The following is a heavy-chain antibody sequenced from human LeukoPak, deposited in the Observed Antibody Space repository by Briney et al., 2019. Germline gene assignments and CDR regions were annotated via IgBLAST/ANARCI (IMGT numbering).Heavy chain of an antibody. Sequence: GGSLRLSCAASGFTFSRYWMSWVRQAPGKGLEWVANIKQDGNEKHYVDTVKGRFTISRDNAKNSLYLQMNSLRAEDTAVYYCARDWSRGLFDYWGQGTLVTVSS. J-gene: IGHJ4*02. CDR3: ARDWSRGLFDY. CDR1: GFTFSRYW. V-gene: IGHV3-7*01. CDR2: IKQDGNEK.